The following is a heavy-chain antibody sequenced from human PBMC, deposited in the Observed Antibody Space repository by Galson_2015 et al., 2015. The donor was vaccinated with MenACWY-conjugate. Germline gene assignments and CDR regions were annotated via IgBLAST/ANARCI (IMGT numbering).Heavy chain of an antibody. Sequence: SLRLSCAASGFTFNQYWMHWVRQAPGKGLVWVSRISPDGSVTNYADSVKGRITLSRDNAKNTLYLQMNSLRGDNTAVYYCIRGNDGYGRFDPWGQGTLVTVSS. CDR2: ISPDGSVT. V-gene: IGHV3-74*01. CDR1: GFTFNQYW. J-gene: IGHJ5*02. D-gene: IGHD5-24*01. CDR3: IRGNDGYGRFDP.